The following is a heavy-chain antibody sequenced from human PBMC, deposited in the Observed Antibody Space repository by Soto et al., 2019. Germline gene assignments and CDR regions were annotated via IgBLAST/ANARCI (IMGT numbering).Heavy chain of an antibody. CDR3: ARRSGYYYGMDV. V-gene: IGHV3-53*01. Sequence: GGSLRLCCAASGVTVSSNYMNWVRQAPGKGLEWVSVIYGGGSTYYADSVKGRFTISRDNSKNTLYLQMNSLRAADTAVYYCARRSGYYYGMDVWGQGTTVTVSS. J-gene: IGHJ6*02. CDR2: IYGGGST. CDR1: GVTVSSNY. D-gene: IGHD1-26*01.